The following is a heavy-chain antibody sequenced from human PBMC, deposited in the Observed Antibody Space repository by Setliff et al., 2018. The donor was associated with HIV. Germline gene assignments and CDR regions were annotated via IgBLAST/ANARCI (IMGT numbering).Heavy chain of an antibody. Sequence: SETLSLTCTVSGGSISSGGYYWSWIRQHPGKGLEWIGYIYYSGSTYYNPSLKSRVTLSVDTSKNQFSLNLSSVTAADTAVYYWARGLYHDLWSGVGPCDYWGQGTLGTVSS. CDR3: ARGLYHDLWSGVGPCDY. J-gene: IGHJ4*02. V-gene: IGHV4-31*03. CDR2: IYYSGST. CDR1: GGSISSGGYY. D-gene: IGHD3-3*01.